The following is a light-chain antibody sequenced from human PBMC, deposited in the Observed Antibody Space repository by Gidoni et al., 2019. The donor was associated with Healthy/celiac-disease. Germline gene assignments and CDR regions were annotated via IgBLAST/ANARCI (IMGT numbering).Light chain of an antibody. CDR1: QSISSY. Sequence: DIQMTQSPSSLSASVGDRVTITCRASQSISSYFNWYQQKPGKAPKLLIYAASSLQRGVPSRFSGSGSATDFPLTISSLQPEDFATYYCQQSYSTPFTFGPGTKVDIK. J-gene: IGKJ3*01. CDR3: QQSYSTPFT. CDR2: AAS. V-gene: IGKV1-39*01.